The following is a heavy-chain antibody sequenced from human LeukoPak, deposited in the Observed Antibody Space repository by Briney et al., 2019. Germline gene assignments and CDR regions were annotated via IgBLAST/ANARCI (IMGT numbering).Heavy chain of an antibody. J-gene: IGHJ4*02. CDR2: ISSSSSYI. CDR1: GFNFSSYG. V-gene: IGHV3-21*01. D-gene: IGHD2-8*01. Sequence: GGSLRLSCAASGFNFSSYGMNWVRQAPGKGLEWVSSISSSSSYIYYADSVKGRFTISRDDAKNSLYLQMNSLRAEDTAVYYCARDFVEVYALYYFDYWGQGTLVTVSS. CDR3: ARDFVEVYALYYFDY.